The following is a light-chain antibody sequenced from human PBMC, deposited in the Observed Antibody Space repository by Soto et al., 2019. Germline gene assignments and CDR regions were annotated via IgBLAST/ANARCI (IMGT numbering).Light chain of an antibody. J-gene: IGLJ3*02. Sequence: QSVLTQSSSASGSLGSSVKLTCTLSSGHRSDIIAWHQQQPGKAPRYLMKLESSGTYNKGSAVPDRFSGSSSGADRYLTISDLQSEDEADYYCETWDSDIWVFGGGTKLTVL. CDR2: LESSGTY. CDR1: SGHRSDI. V-gene: IGLV4-60*03. CDR3: ETWDSDIWV.